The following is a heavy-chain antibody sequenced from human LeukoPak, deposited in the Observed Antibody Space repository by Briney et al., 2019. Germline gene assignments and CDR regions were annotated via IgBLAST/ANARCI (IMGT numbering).Heavy chain of an antibody. D-gene: IGHD4-17*01. CDR2: IIPAINTT. V-gene: IGHV1-69*05. CDR1: GRAFSSFA. J-gene: IGHJ6*03. Sequence: PGASVKVSWKASGRAFSSFAISWVRQAPGQGLEWMGGIIPAINTTNYAQKFQGRVTVTTDESTSTAYMELSSLKSEDTAVYYCARGGETTVIPFYFYYMDVWGKGTTVTVSS. CDR3: ARGGETTVIPFYFYYMDV.